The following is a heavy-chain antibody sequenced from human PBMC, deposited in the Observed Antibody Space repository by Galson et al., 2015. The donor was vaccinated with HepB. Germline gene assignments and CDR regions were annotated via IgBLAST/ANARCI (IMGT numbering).Heavy chain of an antibody. J-gene: IGHJ4*02. D-gene: IGHD5-12*01. CDR1: GFTFSSYG. V-gene: IGHV3-30*18. CDR2: ISYDGSNK. Sequence: SLRLSCAASGFTFSSYGMHWVRQAPGKGLEWVAVISYDGSNKYYADSVKGRFTISRDNSKNTLYLQMNSLRAEDTAVYYCAKGYRRRSLRSVGYWGQGTLVTVSS. CDR3: AKGYRRRSLRSVGY.